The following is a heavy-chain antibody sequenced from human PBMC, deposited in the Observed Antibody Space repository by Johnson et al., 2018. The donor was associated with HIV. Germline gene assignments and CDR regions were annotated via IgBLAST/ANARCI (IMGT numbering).Heavy chain of an antibody. J-gene: IGHJ3*02. Sequence: EVQLVESGGGLVQPGGSLRLSCAASGFTFSSYAMSWVRQAPGKGLEWVSAISGSGGSTYYADSVKGRFTISRDNSKNTLYLQMNSLTTEDTALYYCVRGWVGSTLRAFDIWGQGTMVTVSS. CDR1: GFTFSSYA. CDR3: VRGWVGSTLRAFDI. V-gene: IGHV3-23*04. D-gene: IGHD1-26*01. CDR2: ISGSGGST.